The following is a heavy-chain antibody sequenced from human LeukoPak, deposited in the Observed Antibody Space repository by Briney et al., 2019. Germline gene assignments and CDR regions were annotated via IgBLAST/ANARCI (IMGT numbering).Heavy chain of an antibody. CDR3: VRDYLGY. V-gene: IGHV3-74*01. D-gene: IGHD3-16*01. J-gene: IGHJ4*02. Sequence: GGSLRLSCAASGFTLSSNWMHWVRQAPGKGLVWVSRINNDGSSTSYADSVKGRFTISRDNAKDSLYLQMNSLRAEDTAMYYCVRDYLGYWGQGTLVTVSS. CDR2: INNDGSST. CDR1: GFTLSSNW.